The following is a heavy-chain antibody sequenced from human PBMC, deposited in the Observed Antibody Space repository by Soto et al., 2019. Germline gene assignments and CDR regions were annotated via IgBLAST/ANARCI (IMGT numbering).Heavy chain of an antibody. D-gene: IGHD6-13*01. CDR3: AKVMYSSSWNRFGMDV. CDR1: GFTFSSYG. Sequence: GGSLRLSCAASGFTFSSYGMHWVRQAPGKGLEWVAVISYDGSNKYYADSVKGRFTISRDNSKNTLYLQMNSLRAEDTAVYYCAKVMYSSSWNRFGMDVWGQGTTVTISS. CDR2: ISYDGSNK. J-gene: IGHJ6*02. V-gene: IGHV3-30*18.